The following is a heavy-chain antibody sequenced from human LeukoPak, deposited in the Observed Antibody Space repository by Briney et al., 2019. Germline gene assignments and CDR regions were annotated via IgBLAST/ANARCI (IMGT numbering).Heavy chain of an antibody. V-gene: IGHV4-61*02. Sequence: PSETLSLTCSVSGGSIRGGSYYWTWIRQPAGKGLEWIGRIYTGGGTNYNPSLKSRVTTSVDTSKNQFSLKLSSVTAADTAVYYCARARYYYMDVWGKGTTVTVSS. CDR1: GGSIRGGSYY. CDR2: IYTGGGT. J-gene: IGHJ6*03. CDR3: ARARYYYMDV.